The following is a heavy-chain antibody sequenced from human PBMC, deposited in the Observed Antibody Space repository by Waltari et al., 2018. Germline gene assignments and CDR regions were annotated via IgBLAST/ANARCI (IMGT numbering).Heavy chain of an antibody. D-gene: IGHD6-13*01. CDR1: GYSLREIS. J-gene: IGHJ4*02. Sequence: QVQLEQSGAEVKQPGASVKVSCKVSGYSLREISMHWVRQAPGKGLEWMGGFDHEDGETIYAQKLQGRVTVTEDTSTDTAYMELSSLRSEDTAVYYCATEVVGYGSNWYFDYWGQGTLVTVSS. V-gene: IGHV1-24*01. CDR3: ATEVVGYGSNWYFDY. CDR2: FDHEDGET.